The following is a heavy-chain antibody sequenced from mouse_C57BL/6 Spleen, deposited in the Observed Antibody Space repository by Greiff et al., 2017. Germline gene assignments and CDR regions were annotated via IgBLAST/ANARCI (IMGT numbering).Heavy chain of an antibody. CDR2: ISYDGSN. J-gene: IGHJ3*01. CDR1: GYSITSGYY. D-gene: IGHD1-1*01. CDR3: ARDGSTPFAY. Sequence: ESGPGLVKPSQSLSLTCSVTGYSITSGYYWNWIRQFPGNKLEWMGYISYDGSNNYNPSLKNRISITRDTSKNQFFLKLNSVTTEDTATYYCARDGSTPFAYWGQGTLVTVSA. V-gene: IGHV3-6*01.